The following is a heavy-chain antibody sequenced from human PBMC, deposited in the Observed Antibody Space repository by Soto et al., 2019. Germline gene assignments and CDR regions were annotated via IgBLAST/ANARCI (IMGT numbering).Heavy chain of an antibody. CDR2: IKQDGSEK. CDR1: EFTFSNLW. D-gene: IGHD3-3*01. J-gene: IGHJ6*02. Sequence: PGGPLRFPCAASEFTFSNLWMSRVRQAAGKGLEWVANIKQDGSEKYYVDSVKGRFTISRDNAKNSLYLQMSSLRAEDTAVYYCARDRMGYYDFWSGYYTVYYYGMDVRGQGTTVTVSS. V-gene: IGHV3-7*05. CDR3: ARDRMGYYDFWSGYYTVYYYGMDV.